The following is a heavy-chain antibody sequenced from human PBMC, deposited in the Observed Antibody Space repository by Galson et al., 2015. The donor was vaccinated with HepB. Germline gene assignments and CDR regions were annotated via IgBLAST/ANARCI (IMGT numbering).Heavy chain of an antibody. Sequence: SLRLSCAASGFTFSSYSMNWVRQAPGKGLEWVSYISSSSSTIYYADSVKGRFTISGDNAKNSLYLQMNSLRAEDTAVYYCARKGLAAGGFAFDIWGQGTMVTVSS. J-gene: IGHJ3*02. D-gene: IGHD6-13*01. CDR3: ARKGLAAGGFAFDI. CDR1: GFTFSSYS. CDR2: ISSSSSTI. V-gene: IGHV3-48*01.